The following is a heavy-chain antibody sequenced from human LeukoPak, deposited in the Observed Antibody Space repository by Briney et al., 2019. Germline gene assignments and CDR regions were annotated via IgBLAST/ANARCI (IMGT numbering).Heavy chain of an antibody. CDR2: IIPIFGTA. V-gene: IGHV1-69*06. Sequence: ASVKVSCKASGGTFSSYAISWVRQAPGQGLEWMGGIIPIFGTANYAQKFQGRVTITADKSTSTAYMELSSLRSEDTAVYYCATVGEDGSGYPIIYEYFQHWGQGTLVTVSS. J-gene: IGHJ1*01. CDR1: GGTFSSYA. CDR3: ATVGEDGSGYPIIYEYFQH. D-gene: IGHD3-22*01.